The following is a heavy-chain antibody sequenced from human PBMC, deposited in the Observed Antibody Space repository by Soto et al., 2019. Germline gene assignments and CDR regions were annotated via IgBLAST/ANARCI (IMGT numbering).Heavy chain of an antibody. CDR1: GGSFSGYY. CDR2: INHSGST. D-gene: IGHD5-18*01. Sequence: QVQLQQWGAGLLKPSETLSLTCAVYGGSFSGYYWSWIRQPPGKGLEWIGEINHSGSTNYNPSLKSRVTISVDTSKNQFSRKLSSVTAADTAVYYCASGRRYSYGPLNFDYWGQGTLVTVSS. J-gene: IGHJ4*02. CDR3: ASGRRYSYGPLNFDY. V-gene: IGHV4-34*01.